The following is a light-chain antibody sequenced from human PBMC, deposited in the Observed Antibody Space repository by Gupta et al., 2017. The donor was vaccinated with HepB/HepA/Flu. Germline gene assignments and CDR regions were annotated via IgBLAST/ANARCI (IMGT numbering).Light chain of an antibody. Sequence: DIQMTHSPFTQSASSGDRVTITCRASPGSNNYLAWYQQKPGQVPKLLIYPASNLQSGVPSRFSGSGSGTDFTLTISSLQHEDVATYYCQKYNSVPFTFGPGTKVDIK. CDR1: PGSNNY. V-gene: IGKV1-27*01. CDR3: QKYNSVPFT. J-gene: IGKJ3*01. CDR2: PAS.